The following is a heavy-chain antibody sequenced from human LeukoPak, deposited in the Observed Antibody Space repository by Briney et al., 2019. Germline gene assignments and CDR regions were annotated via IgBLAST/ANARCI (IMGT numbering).Heavy chain of an antibody. V-gene: IGHV3-66*01. CDR2: IYSGGST. Sequence: PGGSLRLSCAASGFTFSSYAMDWVRQAPGKGLEWVSVIYSGGSTYYADSVKGRFTISRDNSKNTLYLQMNSLRAEDTAVYYCARDSGAYDSSGYSPSWGQGTLVTVSS. D-gene: IGHD3-22*01. J-gene: IGHJ4*02. CDR1: GFTFSSYA. CDR3: ARDSGAYDSSGYSPS.